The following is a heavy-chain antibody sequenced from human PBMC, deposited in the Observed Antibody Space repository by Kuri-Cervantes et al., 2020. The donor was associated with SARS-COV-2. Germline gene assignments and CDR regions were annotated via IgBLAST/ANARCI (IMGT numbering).Heavy chain of an antibody. CDR1: GFTFSSYA. Sequence: GESLKISCAASGFTFSSYAMNWVRQAPGKGLEWVSSISSSSSYIYYADSVKGRFTISRDNAKNSLYLQMNSLRAGDTAVYYCARVPIAAPDYWGQGTLVTVSS. J-gene: IGHJ4*02. D-gene: IGHD6-6*01. CDR3: ARVPIAAPDY. CDR2: ISSSSSYI. V-gene: IGHV3-21*01.